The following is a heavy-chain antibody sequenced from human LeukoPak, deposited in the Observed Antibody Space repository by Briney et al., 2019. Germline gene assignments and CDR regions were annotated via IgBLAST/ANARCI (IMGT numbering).Heavy chain of an antibody. CDR2: IIAYNGNT. CDR3: ARVAVAGTVLDY. CDR1: GYTFTSYG. V-gene: IGHV1-18*01. D-gene: IGHD6-19*01. J-gene: IGHJ4*02. Sequence: ASVKVSCQASGYTFTSYGISWVRRAPGQGGEWMGWIIAYNGNTNYAQKLQGRVTMTTDTSTSTAYMELRSLRSDDTAVYYCARVAVAGTVLDYWGQGTLVTVSS.